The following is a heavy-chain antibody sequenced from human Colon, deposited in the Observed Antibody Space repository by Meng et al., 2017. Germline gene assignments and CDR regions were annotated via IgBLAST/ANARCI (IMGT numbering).Heavy chain of an antibody. CDR2: IHHGGTT. J-gene: IGHJ4*02. CDR3: ARIDYGGNGIEKYFFDY. Sequence: GPLQVSGPGLVKPSGTLSLTCAVSGGSISSNYWWSWVRQSPKKGLEWIGEIHHGGTTNYNPSLKSRVTISVDTSNNQFSLKLSSVTAADTAVYYCARIDYGGNGIEKYFFDYWGQGTLVTVSS. CDR1: GGSISSNYW. D-gene: IGHD4-23*01. V-gene: IGHV4-4*02.